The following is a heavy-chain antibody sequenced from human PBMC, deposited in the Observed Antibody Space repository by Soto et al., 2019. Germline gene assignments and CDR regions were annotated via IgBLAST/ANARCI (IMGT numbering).Heavy chain of an antibody. Sequence: SETLSLTCSVFGASITSYYGSWIRQPPGKGLEWIGSISYSGSTKYNPSLGSQVMLSLDTSKNQFSLRLTSVTAADTALYDCARDWDSSGLYDPWGQGALVTVSS. J-gene: IGHJ5*02. CDR2: ISYSGST. V-gene: IGHV4-59*01. D-gene: IGHD3-10*01. CDR1: GASITSYY. CDR3: ARDWDSSGLYDP.